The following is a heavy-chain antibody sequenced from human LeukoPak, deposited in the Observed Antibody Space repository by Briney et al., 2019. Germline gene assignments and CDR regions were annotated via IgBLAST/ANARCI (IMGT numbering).Heavy chain of an antibody. V-gene: IGHV3-23*01. D-gene: IGHD3-9*01. J-gene: IGHJ6*02. CDR1: GFTFSSYA. CDR2: ISGSGGST. Sequence: GGSLRLSCAASGFTFSSYAMSWVRQAPGKGLEWVSAISGSGGSTYYADSVKGRFTISRDNSKNTLYLQMNSLRAEDTAVYYCAKAVVLRYFDWPPMDVWGQGTTVTVSS. CDR3: AKAVVLRYFDWPPMDV.